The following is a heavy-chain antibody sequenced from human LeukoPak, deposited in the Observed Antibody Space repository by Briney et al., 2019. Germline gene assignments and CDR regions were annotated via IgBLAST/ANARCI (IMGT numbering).Heavy chain of an antibody. Sequence: PSETLSLTCAVYGGSFSGYSWSWIRPPPGKGLEWIREINHSGSTNYNPSLKSRVTLSVDTYKNQFSLRVGSVTAADTAVYYCERGRIAVAGGVRYGMDVWGQGTTVTVS. V-gene: IGHV4-34*01. CDR2: INHSGST. CDR3: ERGRIAVAGGVRYGMDV. D-gene: IGHD6-19*01. CDR1: GGSFSGYS. J-gene: IGHJ6*02.